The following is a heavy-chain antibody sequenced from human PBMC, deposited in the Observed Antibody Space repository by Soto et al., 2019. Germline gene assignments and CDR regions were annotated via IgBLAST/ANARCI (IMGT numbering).Heavy chain of an antibody. D-gene: IGHD6-19*01. CDR3: GPRGAVADPRGY. CDR1: GGSFSDFY. J-gene: IGHJ4*02. Sequence: QVQLQQWGAGLLKPSETLSLTCAVYGGSFSDFYWTWIRQLPGKGLEWIGEINHSGSTNYNPSLRSRVAISVDTSKNHFSLNLRSVPAADTAVYYCGPRGAVADPRGYWGQGTLVTVSS. CDR2: INHSGST. V-gene: IGHV4-34*01.